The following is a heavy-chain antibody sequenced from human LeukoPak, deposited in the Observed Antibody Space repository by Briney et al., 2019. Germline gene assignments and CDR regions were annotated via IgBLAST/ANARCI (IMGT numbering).Heavy chain of an antibody. D-gene: IGHD3-3*01. CDR3: ARVITIFGDDAFDI. V-gene: IGHV4-59*01. CDR1: GGSISSYY. CDR2: LYYTGST. J-gene: IGHJ3*02. Sequence: SETLSLTCTASGGSISSYYWSWIRQPPGKGLEWLGYLYYTGSTNYNPSLKSRVTISVDTSKNQFSLKLNSVTAADTAVYYCARVITIFGDDAFDIWGQGTMVTVSS.